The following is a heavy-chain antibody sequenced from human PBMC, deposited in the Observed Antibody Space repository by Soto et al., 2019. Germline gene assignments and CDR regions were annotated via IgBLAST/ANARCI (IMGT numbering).Heavy chain of an antibody. CDR2: INPNSGGT. D-gene: IGHD3-10*01. V-gene: IGHV1-2*04. J-gene: IGHJ6*02. CDR3: AREKMVRGVIRTYYYGMDV. Sequence: ASVKVSCKASGYTFTGYYMHWVRQAPGQGLEWKGWINPNSGGTNYAQKYQGWVTMTRDTSISTAYMELSRLRSDDTAVYYCAREKMVRGVIRTYYYGMDVWGQGTTVTVSS. CDR1: GYTFTGYY.